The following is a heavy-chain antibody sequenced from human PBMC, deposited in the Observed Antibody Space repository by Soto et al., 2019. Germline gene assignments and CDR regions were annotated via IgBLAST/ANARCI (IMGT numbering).Heavy chain of an antibody. CDR3: AKGVRGSGGSCYSFDY. J-gene: IGHJ4*02. Sequence: QVQLVESGGGVVQPGRSLRLSCAASGFTFSSYGMHWVRQAPGKGLEWVAVISYDGSKKYYADSVTGRFTISSDNSKNTLYLQMNSLRADDKAVYYCAKGVRGSGGSCYSFDYWGQGTLVTFAS. D-gene: IGHD2-15*01. CDR2: ISYDGSKK. V-gene: IGHV3-30*18. CDR1: GFTFSSYG.